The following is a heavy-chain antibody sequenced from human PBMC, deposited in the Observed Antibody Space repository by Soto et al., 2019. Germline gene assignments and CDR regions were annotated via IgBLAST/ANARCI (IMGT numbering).Heavy chain of an antibody. D-gene: IGHD4-17*01. CDR1: GYTFTGYY. CDR2: INPNGGGT. J-gene: IGHJ6*02. CDR3: ARQRIGTVTTPGGYYYYYGMDV. V-gene: IGHV1-2*02. Sequence: GASVKVSCKASGYTFTGYYMHWVRQAPGQGLEWMGWINPNGGGTNYAQKFQGRVTMTRDTSISTAYMELSRLRSDDTAVYYCARQRIGTVTTPGGYYYYYGMDVWGQGTTVTVSS.